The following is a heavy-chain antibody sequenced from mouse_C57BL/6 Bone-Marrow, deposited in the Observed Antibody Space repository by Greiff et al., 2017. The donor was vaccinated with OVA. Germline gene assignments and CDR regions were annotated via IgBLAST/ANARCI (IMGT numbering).Heavy chain of an antibody. D-gene: IGHD1-1*02. V-gene: IGHV3-6*01. J-gene: IGHJ2*01. CDR2: ISYDGSN. Sequence: EVKLQESGPGLVKPSQSLSLTCSVTGYSITSGYYWNWIRQFPGNNLEWMGYISYDGSNNYNPSLKNRISITRDTSKNQFFLKLNSVTTEDTATYYCARDRGLCPYYVDYWGQGTTLTVSS. CDR3: ARDRGLCPYYVDY. CDR1: GYSITSGYY.